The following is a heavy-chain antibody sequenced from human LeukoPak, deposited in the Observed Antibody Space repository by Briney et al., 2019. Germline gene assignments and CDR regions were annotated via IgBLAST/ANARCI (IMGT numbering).Heavy chain of an antibody. CDR1: GFTFSSYG. CDR3: AKDFGELIQLWFGPFDY. D-gene: IGHD5-18*01. CDR2: ISYDGSNK. J-gene: IGHJ4*02. Sequence: GGSLRLSCAASGFTFSSYGMHWVRQAPGKGLEWVAVISYDGSNKYYADSVKGRFTISRDNSKNTLYLQMNSLRAEDTAVYYCAKDFGELIQLWFGPFDYWGQGTLVTVSS. V-gene: IGHV3-30*18.